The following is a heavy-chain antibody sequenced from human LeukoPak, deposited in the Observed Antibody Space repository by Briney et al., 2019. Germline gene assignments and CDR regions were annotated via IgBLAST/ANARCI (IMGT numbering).Heavy chain of an antibody. Sequence: GGSLTLSCAASGFTFSSYAMSWVRQAPGKGLEWVSAISGSGGSTYYADSVKGRFTISRDNSKNTLYLQMNSLRAEDTAVYYCAKVSDWNYYFDYWGQGTLVAVSS. CDR2: ISGSGGST. V-gene: IGHV3-23*01. CDR1: GFTFSSYA. D-gene: IGHD1-7*01. J-gene: IGHJ4*02. CDR3: AKVSDWNYYFDY.